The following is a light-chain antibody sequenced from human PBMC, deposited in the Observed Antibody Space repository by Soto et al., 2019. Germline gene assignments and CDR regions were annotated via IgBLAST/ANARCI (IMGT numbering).Light chain of an antibody. J-gene: IGLJ1*01. CDR2: EVS. Sequence: QCVLTHPPSVSGAPGQRVTISCTGASSDVGGYNYVSWYQQYPGKAPKLMIYEVSKRPSGVPDRFSGSKSGNTASLTVSGLQAEDEADYYCSSYAGYNTYVFGTGTKVTV. CDR3: SSYAGYNTYV. CDR1: SSDVGGYNY. V-gene: IGLV2-8*01.